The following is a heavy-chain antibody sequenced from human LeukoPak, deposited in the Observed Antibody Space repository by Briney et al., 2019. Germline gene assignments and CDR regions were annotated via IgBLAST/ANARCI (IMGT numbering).Heavy chain of an antibody. J-gene: IGHJ4*02. CDR1: GFTFSSYA. V-gene: IGHV3-64*01. CDR3: ARDQLTGTTSPYFDY. CDR2: ISSNGGST. D-gene: IGHD1-20*01. Sequence: GGSLRLSCAASGFTFSSYAMHWVRQAPGKGLEYVSAISSNGGSTYYANSVKGRFTISRDNSKNTLYLQMGSLRAEDMAVYYCARDQLTGTTSPYFDYWGQGTLVTVSS.